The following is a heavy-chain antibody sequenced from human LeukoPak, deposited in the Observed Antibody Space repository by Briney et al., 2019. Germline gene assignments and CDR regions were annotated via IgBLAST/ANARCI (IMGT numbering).Heavy chain of an antibody. D-gene: IGHD3-22*01. CDR3: AKDLTATYYYDSSGYFPLDY. CDR2: VSGSGAST. CDR1: GFTFSSYT. Sequence: GGSLRLSCAASGFTFSSYTMSWVRQAPGEGLEWVSTVSGSGASTYYSDSVKGRFTISRDNSKNTLYLQMNSLRAEDTAVYYCAKDLTATYYYDSSGYFPLDYWGQGTLVTVSS. J-gene: IGHJ4*02. V-gene: IGHV3-23*01.